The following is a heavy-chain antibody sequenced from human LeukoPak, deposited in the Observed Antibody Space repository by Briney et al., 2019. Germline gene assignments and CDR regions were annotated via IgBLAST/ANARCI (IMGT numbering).Heavy chain of an antibody. V-gene: IGHV3-30*03. CDR2: ISYDGSNE. CDR3: AREVWPHALDI. D-gene: IGHD2-21*01. J-gene: IGHJ3*02. CDR1: GFTFSSYG. Sequence: PGGSLRLSCAASGFTFSSYGMHWVRQAPGKGLEWVAVISYDGSNEYYADSVKGRFTISRDNSKNTLYLQMNSLRAEDTAVYYCAREVWPHALDIWSQGTMVTVSS.